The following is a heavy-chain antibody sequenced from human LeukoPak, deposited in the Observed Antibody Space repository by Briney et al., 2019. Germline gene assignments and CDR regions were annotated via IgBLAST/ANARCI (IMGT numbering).Heavy chain of an antibody. V-gene: IGHV4-30-2*01. Sequence: SQTLSLTCTVSGGSISSGSYYWSWIRQPPGKGLEWIGYIYHSGCTYYNPSLKSRVTISVDRSKNQFSLKLSSVTAADTAVYYCARDGREDFWSGYYRDPDAFDIWGQGTMVTVSS. CDR2: IYHSGCT. CDR1: GGSISSGSYY. CDR3: ARDGREDFWSGYYRDPDAFDI. D-gene: IGHD3-3*01. J-gene: IGHJ3*02.